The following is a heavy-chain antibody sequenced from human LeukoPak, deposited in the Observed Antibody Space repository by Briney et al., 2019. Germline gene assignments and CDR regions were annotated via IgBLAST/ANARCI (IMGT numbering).Heavy chain of an antibody. CDR3: ARAERNDAFDI. V-gene: IGHV4-30-2*01. CDR2: IYHSGST. CDR1: GGSISSGGYS. Sequence: SETLSLTCAVSGGSISSGGYSWSCIRQPPGKGLEWIGYIYHSGSTYYNPSLKSRVPISVDRSKNQFSLKLSSLTAADTAVYYCARAERNDAFDIWGQGTMVTVS. J-gene: IGHJ3*02.